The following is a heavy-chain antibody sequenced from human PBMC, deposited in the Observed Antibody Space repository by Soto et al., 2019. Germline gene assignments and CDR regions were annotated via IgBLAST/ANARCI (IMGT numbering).Heavy chain of an antibody. D-gene: IGHD3-22*01. CDR1: GFTFSSYG. CDR3: AKARAYYYDSSALGDY. CDR2: ISYDGSNK. J-gene: IGHJ4*02. V-gene: IGHV3-30*18. Sequence: QVQLVESGGGVVQPGRSLRLSCAASGFTFSSYGMHWVRQAPGKGLELVAVISYDGSNKYYADSVKGRFTISRDNSKNTLYLQMNSLRAEDTAVYYCAKARAYYYDSSALGDYWGQGTLVTVSS.